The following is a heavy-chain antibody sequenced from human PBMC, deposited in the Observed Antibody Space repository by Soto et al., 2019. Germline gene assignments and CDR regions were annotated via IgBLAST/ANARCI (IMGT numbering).Heavy chain of an antibody. J-gene: IGHJ4*02. CDR3: ATPIVAFY. CDR2: INAGNGNT. CDR1: GYTFTSYA. V-gene: IGHV1-3*01. Sequence: GAPVEVSCKASGYTFTSYAIHWVRQAPGQRLEWMGWINAGNGNTKYSQKFQGRVIITRDASAGTAYMELRSLGSEDTAVYYCATPIVAFYWGQGTLVTVSS. D-gene: IGHD5-12*01.